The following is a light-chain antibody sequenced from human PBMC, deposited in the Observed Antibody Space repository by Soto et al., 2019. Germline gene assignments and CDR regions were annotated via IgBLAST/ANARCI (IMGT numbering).Light chain of an antibody. CDR3: QQYNSYSGSWM. Sequence: DIQMTQSPSTLSASVGDRVTITCRASQSISSWLAWYQQKPGKAPKLLIYDASSLESGVPSRFRGSGSGTEFTHTISSLQPDDFATYYCQQYNSYSGSWMFGQGTKLQIK. CDR2: DAS. V-gene: IGKV1-5*01. J-gene: IGKJ1*01. CDR1: QSISSW.